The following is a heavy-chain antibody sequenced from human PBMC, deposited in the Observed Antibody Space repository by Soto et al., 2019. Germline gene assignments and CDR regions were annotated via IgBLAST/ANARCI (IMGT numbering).Heavy chain of an antibody. J-gene: IGHJ5*02. Sequence: SGPTLVNPTQTLTLTCTFSGFSLSTSGVGVGWIRQPPGKALEWLALIYWDDDKRYSPSLKSRLTITKDTSKNQVVLTMTNMDPVDTATYYCARTHPYSSSWYVGNNWFDPWGQGTLVTVSS. CDR1: GFSLSTSGVG. CDR2: IYWDDDK. V-gene: IGHV2-5*02. CDR3: ARTHPYSSSWYVGNNWFDP. D-gene: IGHD6-13*01.